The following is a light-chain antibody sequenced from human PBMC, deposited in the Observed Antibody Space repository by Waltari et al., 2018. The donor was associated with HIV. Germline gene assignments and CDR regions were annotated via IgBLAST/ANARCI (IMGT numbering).Light chain of an antibody. J-gene: IGLJ3*02. CDR2: DVS. CDR1: SSDVGGYNY. CDR3: SSYTSSSTWV. Sequence: QSALTQPASASGSPGQSITISCTGTSSDVGGYNYVSWYHQHPGNAPKLVIYDVSKRPSGVSNRFAGSKSGNTASLTISGLQAEDEADYYCSSYTSSSTWVFGGGTKLTVL. V-gene: IGLV2-14*01.